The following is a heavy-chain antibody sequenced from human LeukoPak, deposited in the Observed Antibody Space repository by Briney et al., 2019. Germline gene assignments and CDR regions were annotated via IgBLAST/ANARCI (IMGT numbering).Heavy chain of an antibody. Sequence: GGSLRLSCAASGFTFSSYSMNWVRQAPGKGLEWVSYISSSSSTIYYADSVKGRFTISRDNAKNSLYLQINSLRAEDTAVYYCARDQLWTYYYGMDVWGQGTTVTVSS. CDR1: GFTFSSYS. J-gene: IGHJ6*02. V-gene: IGHV3-48*01. D-gene: IGHD5-18*01. CDR2: ISSSSSTI. CDR3: ARDQLWTYYYGMDV.